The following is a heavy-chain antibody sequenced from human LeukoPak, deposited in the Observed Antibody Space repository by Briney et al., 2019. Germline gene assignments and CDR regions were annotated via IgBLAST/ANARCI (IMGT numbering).Heavy chain of an antibody. CDR3: ARQGYSSGWSPLDY. CDR2: IYSSGST. CDR1: GGSLSSYY. D-gene: IGHD6-19*01. V-gene: IGHV4-59*08. Sequence: SETLSLTCTVSGGSLSSYYWSWIRQPPGKGLEWIGYIYSSGSTNYNPSLKSRVTISVDTSKHQFSLNLNSVTAADTAVYYCARQGYSSGWSPLDYWGQGTLVTVSS. J-gene: IGHJ4*02.